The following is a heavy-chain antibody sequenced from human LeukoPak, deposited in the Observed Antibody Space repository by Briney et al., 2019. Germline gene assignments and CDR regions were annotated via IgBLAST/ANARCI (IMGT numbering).Heavy chain of an antibody. Sequence: PSETLSLTCTVSGGSVSRGSYYWSWIQLPPGRGLECIVYIYYSGSTNYNPSLKSRVTISVDTSKNQFSLKLSSVTAADTAVYYCARYSYCGGDCYFNWFDPWGQGTLVTVSS. CDR3: ARYSYCGGDCYFNWFDP. CDR2: IYYSGST. D-gene: IGHD2-21*02. CDR1: GGSVSRGSYY. J-gene: IGHJ5*02. V-gene: IGHV4-61*01.